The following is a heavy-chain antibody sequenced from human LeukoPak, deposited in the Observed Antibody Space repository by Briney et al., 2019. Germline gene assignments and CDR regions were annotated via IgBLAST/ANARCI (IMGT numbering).Heavy chain of an antibody. CDR3: ARETSQKGAHYMDV. Sequence: SETLSLTCTVSGGSISNKYWSWIRQPPGKGLEWIGYIYYSGSTNYNPSLKSRVTILVGTSKNQFSLKLSSVTAADTAVYYCARETSQKGAHYMDVWGKGTTVTISS. J-gene: IGHJ6*03. CDR2: IYYSGST. CDR1: GGSISNKY. D-gene: IGHD3-16*01. V-gene: IGHV4-59*01.